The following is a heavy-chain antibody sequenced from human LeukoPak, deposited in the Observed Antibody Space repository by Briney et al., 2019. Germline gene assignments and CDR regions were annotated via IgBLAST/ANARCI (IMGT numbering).Heavy chain of an antibody. CDR2: IYYSGST. CDR1: GGSISSSSYY. D-gene: IGHD6-19*01. CDR3: ARHILGGYSSGWPTD. J-gene: IGHJ4*02. V-gene: IGHV4-39*01. Sequence: SETLSLTCTVSGGSISSSSYYWGWIRQPPGKGLEWIGSIYYSGSTYYNPSLKSRVTISVDTSKNQFSLKLSSVTAADTAVYYCARHILGGYSSGWPTDWGQGTLVTVSS.